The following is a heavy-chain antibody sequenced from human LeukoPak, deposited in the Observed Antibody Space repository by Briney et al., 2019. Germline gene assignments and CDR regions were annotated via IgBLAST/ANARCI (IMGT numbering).Heavy chain of an antibody. D-gene: IGHD3-22*01. CDR3: AKLYYYDSSGYSPLDY. CDR2: ISGSGGSS. V-gene: IGHV3-23*01. J-gene: IGHJ4*02. Sequence: GGSLRLSCAASGFTFSNYAMSWVRQAPGKGLEWVSLISGSGGSSYFADSVKGRFTISRDNSKNTLYLQMNSLRVEDTAVYYCAKLYYYDSSGYSPLDYWGQGTLVTVSS. CDR1: GFTFSNYA.